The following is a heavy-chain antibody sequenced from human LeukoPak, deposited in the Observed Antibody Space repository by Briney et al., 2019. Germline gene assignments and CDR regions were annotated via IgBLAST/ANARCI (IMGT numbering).Heavy chain of an antibody. V-gene: IGHV3-53*01. J-gene: IGHJ6*04. CDR2: IYSGGST. CDR1: GFTVSSNY. Sequence: GGSLRLSCAASGFTVSSNYMSWVRQAPGKGLEWVSVIYSGGSTYYADSVKGRFTISRDNSKNTLYLQMNSLRAEDTAVYYCAREIPTTALMDVWGKGTTVTVSS. CDR3: AREIPTTALMDV. D-gene: IGHD4-17*01.